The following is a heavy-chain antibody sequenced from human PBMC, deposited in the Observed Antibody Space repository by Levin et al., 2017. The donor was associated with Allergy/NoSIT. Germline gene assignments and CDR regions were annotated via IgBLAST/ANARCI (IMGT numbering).Heavy chain of an antibody. CDR1: GGSISSSNW. Sequence: SETLSLTCAVSGGSISSSNWWSWVRQPPGKGLEWIGEIYHSGSTNYNPSLKSRVTISVDKSKNQFSLKLSSVTAADTAVYYCARTPEYSNYAFPTNYGMDVWGQGTTVTVSS. D-gene: IGHD4-11*01. J-gene: IGHJ6*02. CDR3: ARTPEYSNYAFPTNYGMDV. V-gene: IGHV4-4*02. CDR2: IYHSGST.